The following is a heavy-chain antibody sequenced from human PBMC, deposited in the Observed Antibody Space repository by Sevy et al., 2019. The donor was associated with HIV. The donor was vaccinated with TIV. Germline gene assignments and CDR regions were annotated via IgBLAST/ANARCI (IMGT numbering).Heavy chain of an antibody. D-gene: IGHD3-22*01. CDR2: FDPEDGET. Sequence: ASVKVSCKVSGYTLTQVSMHWVRQAPGDGLEWMGSFDPEDGETICAQKFHVRVTMTKDTSTDTAYMELNSLRSADTAVYFCATIKDYYDSSGCPFDYWGQGTLVTVSS. V-gene: IGHV1-24*01. CDR1: GYTLTQVS. J-gene: IGHJ4*02. CDR3: ATIKDYYDSSGCPFDY.